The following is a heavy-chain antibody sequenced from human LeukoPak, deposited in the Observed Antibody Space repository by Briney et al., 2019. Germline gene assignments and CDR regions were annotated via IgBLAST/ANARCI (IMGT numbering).Heavy chain of an antibody. CDR1: GDSIINYY. CDR2: IYYTGTT. Sequence: PSETLSLTCSVSGDSIINYYWSWIRQSPEKGPEWIGYIYYTGTTKYNPSLESRVFMSVDTSKNQFSLRLTSVTVADTAVYYCAKEPSVWGQGILVTVSS. CDR3: AKEPSV. J-gene: IGHJ4*02. V-gene: IGHV4-59*01.